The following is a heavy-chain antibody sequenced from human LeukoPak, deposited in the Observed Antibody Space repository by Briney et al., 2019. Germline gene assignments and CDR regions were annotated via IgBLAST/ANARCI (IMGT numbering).Heavy chain of an antibody. CDR2: ISSSSSYI. Sequence: PGGSLRLSCAASGFTFSSCSMNWVRQAPGKGLEWVSSISSSSSYIYYADSVKGRFTISRDNAKNSLYLQMNSLRAEDTAVYYCARESLGIGWYGAFDIWGQGTMVTVSS. CDR1: GFTFSSCS. J-gene: IGHJ3*02. D-gene: IGHD6-19*01. CDR3: ARESLGIGWYGAFDI. V-gene: IGHV3-21*01.